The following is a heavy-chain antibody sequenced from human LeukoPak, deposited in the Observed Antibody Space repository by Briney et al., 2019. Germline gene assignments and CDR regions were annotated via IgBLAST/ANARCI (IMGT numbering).Heavy chain of an antibody. CDR3: AKDRIPTGAYYFDY. Sequence: GGSLRLSCAASGFTFSSYGMHWVRQAPGKGLEWVAVISYDGSNKYYADSVKGRFTISRDNSKNTLYLQMNSLRAEDTAVYYCAKDRIPTGAYYFDYWGQGTLVTVSS. CDR1: GFTFSSYG. D-gene: IGHD1-26*01. J-gene: IGHJ4*02. CDR2: ISYDGSNK. V-gene: IGHV3-30*18.